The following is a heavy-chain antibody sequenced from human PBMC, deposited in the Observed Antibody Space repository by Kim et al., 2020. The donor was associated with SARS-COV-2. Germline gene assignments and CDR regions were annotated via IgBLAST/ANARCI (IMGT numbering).Heavy chain of an antibody. J-gene: IGHJ4*02. CDR2: YTSGRT. CDR3: ASALGH. Sequence: YTSGRTNYNPSLQSRVTMSVDMSKNQFCLKLSSVTAADTAVYYCASALGHWGQGTLVTVSS. V-gene: IGHV4-4*07. D-gene: IGHD3-16*02.